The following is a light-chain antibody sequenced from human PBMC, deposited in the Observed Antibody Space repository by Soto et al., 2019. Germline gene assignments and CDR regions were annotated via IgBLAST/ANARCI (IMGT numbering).Light chain of an antibody. CDR1: QDISKS. V-gene: IGKV1-33*01. Sequence: DIQMTQSPSSLSASVGDRVTITGQASQDISKSLNWYQQKPGKAPDLLIYDASKLETGVPSNFSGSGSGTDFTFTISSLQPEDIATYYCQQSHDLPFTFGPGTKVELK. J-gene: IGKJ3*01. CDR3: QQSHDLPFT. CDR2: DAS.